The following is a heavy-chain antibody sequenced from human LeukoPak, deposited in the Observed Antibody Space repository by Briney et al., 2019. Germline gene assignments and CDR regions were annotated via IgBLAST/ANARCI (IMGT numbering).Heavy chain of an antibody. CDR1: GGSFSGYY. V-gene: IGHV4-34*01. J-gene: IGHJ4*02. Sequence: SETLSLTCAVYGGSFSGYYWSWIRQPPGKGLEWIGEINHSGSTNYNPSLKSRVTISVDTSKNQFSLKLSSVTAADTAVYYCARVPDILTGYYYFDYWGQGTLVTVSS. CDR2: INHSGST. CDR3: ARVPDILTGYYYFDY. D-gene: IGHD3-9*01.